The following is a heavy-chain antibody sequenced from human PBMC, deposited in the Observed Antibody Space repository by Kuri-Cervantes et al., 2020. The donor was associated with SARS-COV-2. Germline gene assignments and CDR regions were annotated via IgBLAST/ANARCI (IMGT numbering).Heavy chain of an antibody. J-gene: IGHJ1*01. CDR3: ARGGWVVVDADPEYFQH. Sequence: GSLRLSCTVSGGSISSYYWSWIRQPAGKGLEWIGRIYTSGSTNYNPSLKSRVTISVDTSKNQFSLKLSSVTAADTAVYYCARGGWVVVDADPEYFQHWGQGTLVTVSS. V-gene: IGHV4-4*07. CDR1: GGSISSYY. CDR2: IYTSGST. D-gene: IGHD2-2*01.